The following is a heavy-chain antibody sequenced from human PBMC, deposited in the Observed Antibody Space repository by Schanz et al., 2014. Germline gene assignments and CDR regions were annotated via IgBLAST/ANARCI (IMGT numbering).Heavy chain of an antibody. CDR2: TNPNSGDR. CDR1: GYTFTTYY. Sequence: QVQLVQSGAEVKKPGASVKVYCKASGYTFTTYYLHWVRQAPGQGLEWMGVTNPNSGDRNYAQKFQGRVTMTRETSISTAYMELSSLRSDDTAVYYCARELRLEYYFDYWGQGTQVTVSS. J-gene: IGHJ4*02. V-gene: IGHV1-2*02. CDR3: ARELRLEYYFDY. D-gene: IGHD4-17*01.